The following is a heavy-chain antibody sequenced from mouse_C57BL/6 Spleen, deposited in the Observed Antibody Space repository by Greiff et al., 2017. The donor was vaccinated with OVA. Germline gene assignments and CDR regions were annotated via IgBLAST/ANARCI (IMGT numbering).Heavy chain of an antibody. CDR3: ARGGDLSPSFDY. J-gene: IGHJ2*01. V-gene: IGHV5-6*01. Sequence: EVKVVESGGDLVKPGGSLKLSCAASGFTFSSYGMSWVRQTPDKRLEWVATISSGGSYTYYPDSVKGRFTISRDNAKNTLYLQMSSLKSEDTAMYYCARGGDLSPSFDYWGQGTTLTVSS. CDR2: ISSGGSYT. D-gene: IGHD1-1*01. CDR1: GFTFSSYG.